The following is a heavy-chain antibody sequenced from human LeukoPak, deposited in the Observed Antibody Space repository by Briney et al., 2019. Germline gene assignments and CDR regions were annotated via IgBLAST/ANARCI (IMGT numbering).Heavy chain of an antibody. CDR3: AKQLGYCSDGSCYFPY. D-gene: IGHD2-15*01. V-gene: IGHV3-23*01. CDR2: ISNNGGYT. Sequence: GGSLRLSCAASGFTFSGSAMSWIRQAPGKGLEWVSAISNNGGYTYYADSVQGRFTISRDNSKSTLCLQMNSLRAEDTAVYYCAKQLGYCSDGSCYFPYWGQGTLVTVSS. CDR1: GFTFSGSA. J-gene: IGHJ4*02.